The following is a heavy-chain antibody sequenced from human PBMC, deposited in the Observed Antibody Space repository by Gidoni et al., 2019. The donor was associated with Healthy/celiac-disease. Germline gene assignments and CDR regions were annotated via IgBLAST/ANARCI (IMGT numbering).Heavy chain of an antibody. D-gene: IGHD4-17*01. J-gene: IGHJ4*02. CDR2: IYTSGST. V-gene: IGHV4-61*02. CDR3: AREVVDYGDGPFDY. Sequence: QVQLQESGPGLVKPSQTLSLTCTVSGGSISSGSYYWSWIRQPAGKGLEWIGRIYTSGSTNYNPSLKSRVTISVDTSKNQFSLKLSSVTAADTAVYYCAREVVDYGDGPFDYWGQGTLVTVSS. CDR1: GGSISSGSYY.